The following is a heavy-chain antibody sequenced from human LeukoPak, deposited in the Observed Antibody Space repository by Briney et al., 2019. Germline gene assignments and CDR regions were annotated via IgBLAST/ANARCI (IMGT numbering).Heavy chain of an antibody. Sequence: GASVTVSCKASGYTFTGYYMHWVRQAPGQGLEWMGWINPNSGGTNYAQKLQGRVTMTRDTSISTAYMELSRLRSDDTAVYYCARDISSSSRWFDPWGQGTLVTVSS. CDR1: GYTFTGYY. CDR3: ARDISSSSRWFDP. CDR2: INPNSGGT. V-gene: IGHV1-2*02. D-gene: IGHD6-6*01. J-gene: IGHJ5*02.